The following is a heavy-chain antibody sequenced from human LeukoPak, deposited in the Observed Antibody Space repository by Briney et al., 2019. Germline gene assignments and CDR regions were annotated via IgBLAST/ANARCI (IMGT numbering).Heavy chain of an antibody. CDR3: TSGPLWFGERYWFDP. D-gene: IGHD3-10*01. J-gene: IGHJ5*02. Sequence: GGSLRLSCAASGFTFSGSAMHWVSQASGKGLEWVGRIRSKANSYATAYAASVKGTFIISRDDSKNTAYLQMNSLKTEDTAVYYCTSGPLWFGERYWFDPWGQGTLVTVSS. CDR1: GFTFSGSA. CDR2: IRSKANSYAT. V-gene: IGHV3-73*01.